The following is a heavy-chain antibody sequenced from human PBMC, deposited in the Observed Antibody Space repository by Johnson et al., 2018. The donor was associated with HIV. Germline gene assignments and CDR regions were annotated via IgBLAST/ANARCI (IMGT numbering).Heavy chain of an antibody. CDR2: ISYDGSNK. D-gene: IGHD6-19*01. CDR3: ARATQWLGAFDI. J-gene: IGHJ3*02. CDR1: GFTFSSYA. V-gene: IGHV3-30-3*01. Sequence: QVQLVESGGGVVQPGRSLRLSCAASGFTFSSYAMHWVRQAPGKGLEWVAVISYDGSNKYYADSVKGRFTLSRDNSKKTLYLQMNSLRAEDTAVYSCARATQWLGAFDIWGQGTMVTVSS.